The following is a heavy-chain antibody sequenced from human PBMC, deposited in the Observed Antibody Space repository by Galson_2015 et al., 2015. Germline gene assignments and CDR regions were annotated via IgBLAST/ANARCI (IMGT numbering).Heavy chain of an antibody. V-gene: IGHV3-48*03. CDR3: TRAATVGGVLGY. J-gene: IGHJ4*02. CDR1: GFTFTSYD. CDR2: ISNTGDAI. D-gene: IGHD6-25*01. Sequence: SLRLSCAASGFTFTSYDMNWVRQAPGKGLEWVSFISNTGDAIYYADSVKGRFTISRDNTKNSLFLQMNCLRAEDTAVYYCTRAATVGGVLGYWGQGTLVSVSS.